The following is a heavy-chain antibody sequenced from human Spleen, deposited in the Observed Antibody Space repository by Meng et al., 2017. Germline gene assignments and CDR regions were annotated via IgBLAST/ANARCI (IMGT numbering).Heavy chain of an antibody. CDR1: GYSISSGYY. D-gene: IGHD4-11*01. V-gene: IGHV4-38-2*01. Sequence: SETLSLTCAVSGYSISSGYYWGWIRQPPGKGLEWIGSLYHSGSTYYNPSLKSRVTISADTSKNQFSLQLSSVTAADTAVYYCARGPTTMAHDFDYWGQGTLVTVSS. CDR2: LYHSGST. CDR3: ARGPTTMAHDFDY. J-gene: IGHJ4*02.